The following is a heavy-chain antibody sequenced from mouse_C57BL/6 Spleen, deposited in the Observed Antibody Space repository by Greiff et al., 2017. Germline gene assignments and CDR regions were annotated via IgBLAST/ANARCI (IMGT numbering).Heavy chain of an antibody. D-gene: IGHD2-4*01. CDR2: IDPSDSYT. V-gene: IGHV1-69*01. CDR3: ASRRAYYDYEGYAMDY. J-gene: IGHJ4*01. Sequence: QVQLQQPGAELVMPGASVKLSCKASGYTFTSYWMHWVKQRPGQGLEWIGEIDPSDSYTNYNQKFKGKSTLTVDKSSSTAYMQLSSLTSEDSAVYYCASRRAYYDYEGYAMDYWGQGTSVTVSS. CDR1: GYTFTSYW.